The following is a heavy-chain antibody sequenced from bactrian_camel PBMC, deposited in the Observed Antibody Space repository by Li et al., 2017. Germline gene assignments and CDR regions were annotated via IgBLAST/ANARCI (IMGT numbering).Heavy chain of an antibody. Sequence: QVQLVESGGGSVQAGGSLRLSCSASGYTHDRYGMAWFRQAPGKEREGVAAIDIDGRTYYLDSVKGRFTISQDNAKNSLYLQMNSLKPEDTGTYYCAAELDFGFCSSLLFSSWGQGTQVTVS. D-gene: IGHD2*01. CDR3: AAELDFGFCSSLLFSS. V-gene: IGHV3S55*01. J-gene: IGHJ4*01. CDR2: IDIDGRT. CDR1: GYTHDRYG.